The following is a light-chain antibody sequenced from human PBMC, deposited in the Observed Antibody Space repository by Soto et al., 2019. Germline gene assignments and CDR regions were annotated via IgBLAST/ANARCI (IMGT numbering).Light chain of an antibody. Sequence: QSVLTQPASVSGSPGQSITISRTGTSSDVGGYNYVSWYQQHPGKAPKLMIYDVSNRPSGVSNRFSGSKSGNTASLTISGLQAEDEADYYCSSYTSSSTSYVFGTGTRSPS. J-gene: IGLJ1*01. V-gene: IGLV2-14*01. CDR2: DVS. CDR3: SSYTSSSTSYV. CDR1: SSDVGGYNY.